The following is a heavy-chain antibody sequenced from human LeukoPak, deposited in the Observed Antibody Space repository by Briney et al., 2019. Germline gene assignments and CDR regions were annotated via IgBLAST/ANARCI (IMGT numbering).Heavy chain of an antibody. CDR1: GFTFRRLA. J-gene: IGHJ4*02. CDR3: AQWSRIDY. Sequence: SGGSLRHSCAASGFTFRRLAMSYVREAPGESLMWGSAISGSGGSTCYAASVKGRFTISRDNSKNTLYLQMNSLRAEDTAVYYCAQWSRIDYWGQGTLVTVSS. V-gene: IGHV3-23*01. CDR2: ISGSGGST. D-gene: IGHD2-15*01.